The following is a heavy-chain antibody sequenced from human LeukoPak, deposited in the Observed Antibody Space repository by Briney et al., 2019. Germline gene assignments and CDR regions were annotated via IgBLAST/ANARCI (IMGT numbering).Heavy chain of an antibody. J-gene: IGHJ4*02. D-gene: IGHD6-13*01. CDR3: ARGLGYSSSWRGRYYFDY. CDR1: GGSFSGYY. Sequence: SETLSLACAGYGGSFSGYYWSWIRQPPGKGQEWIGEINHSGSTNYNPSLKSRVTISVDTSKNQFSLKLSSVTAADTAVYYCARGLGYSSSWRGRYYFDYWGQGALVTVSS. V-gene: IGHV4-34*01. CDR2: INHSGST.